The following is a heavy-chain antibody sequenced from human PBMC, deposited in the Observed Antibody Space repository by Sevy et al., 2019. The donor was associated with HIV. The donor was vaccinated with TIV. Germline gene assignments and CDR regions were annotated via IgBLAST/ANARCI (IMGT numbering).Heavy chain of an antibody. CDR3: AKDTCSSTSCYYQDAFDI. CDR1: GFTFTTYW. J-gene: IGHJ3*02. D-gene: IGHD2-2*01. V-gene: IGHV3-23*01. Sequence: GGSLRLSCATSGFTFTTYWMHWVRQSPGKGLVWVSRISDSGGSTYYADSVKGRFTISRDNSKNTLYLQMNSLRAEDTAVYYCAKDTCSSTSCYYQDAFDIWGQGTMVTVSS. CDR2: ISDSGGST.